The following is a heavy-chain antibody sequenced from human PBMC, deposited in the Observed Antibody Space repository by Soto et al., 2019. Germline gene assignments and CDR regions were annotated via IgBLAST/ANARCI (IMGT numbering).Heavy chain of an antibody. D-gene: IGHD5-12*01. V-gene: IGHV3-30-3*01. J-gene: IGHJ4*02. CDR1: GFTFSSYA. CDR2: ISYDGSNK. Sequence: QVQLVESGGGVVQPGRSLRLSCAASGFTFSSYAMHWVRQAPGKGLEWVAVISYDGSNKYYADSMKGRFTISRDNSKNTPYLQMNSLRAEDTAVYYCARDQGWLQLVNYFDYWGQGTLVTVSS. CDR3: ARDQGWLQLVNYFDY.